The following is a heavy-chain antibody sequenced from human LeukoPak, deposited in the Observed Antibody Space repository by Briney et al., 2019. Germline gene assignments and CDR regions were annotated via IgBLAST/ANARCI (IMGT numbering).Heavy chain of an antibody. D-gene: IGHD3-10*01. J-gene: IGHJ4*02. V-gene: IGHV3-11*01. CDR3: AREFGGPWTVDY. CDR2: ISSSGSTI. CDR1: GLPFGTYS. Sequence: PGGPLSFSCEASGLPFGTYSMSWFRQAPGKGLEWVSYISSSGSTIYYADSVKGRFTISRDNAKNSLYLQMNSLRAEDTAVYYCAREFGGPWTVDYWGQGTLVTVSS.